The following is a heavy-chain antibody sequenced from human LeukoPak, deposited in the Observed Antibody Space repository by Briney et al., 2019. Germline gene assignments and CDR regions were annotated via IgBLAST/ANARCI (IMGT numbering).Heavy chain of an antibody. CDR1: GYTFTGYY. Sequence: ASVKVSCKASGYTFTGYYMHWVRQAPGQGLEWMGWINPNSGGTNYAQKFQGWVTMTRDTSISTAYMELRSLRSDDTAVYYCARHYYDSSGYYYEFDYWGQGTLVTVSS. J-gene: IGHJ4*02. CDR3: ARHYYDSSGYYYEFDY. CDR2: INPNSGGT. V-gene: IGHV1-2*04. D-gene: IGHD3-22*01.